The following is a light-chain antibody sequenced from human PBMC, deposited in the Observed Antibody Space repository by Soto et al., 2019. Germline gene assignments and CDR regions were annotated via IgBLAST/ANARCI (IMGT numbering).Light chain of an antibody. CDR3: QQLNSYPLIT. V-gene: IGKV1-9*01. J-gene: IGKJ5*01. CDR1: QGISSY. Sequence: IQLTQSPSFLSASVGDRVTITCRASQGISSYLAWYQQKPGKAPKLLIYAASTLQSGVPSRFSGSGSGTDFTLTISSLQPEDFATYYCQQLNSYPLITFGQGTRLEIK. CDR2: AAS.